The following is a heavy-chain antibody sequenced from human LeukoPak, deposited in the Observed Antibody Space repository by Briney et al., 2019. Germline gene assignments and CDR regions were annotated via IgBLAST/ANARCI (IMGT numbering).Heavy chain of an antibody. CDR3: ARAPIGELDY. Sequence: GGSLRLSCAASGFTVSSNYMSWVRQAPGKGLEWVSVIYSGGSTYYADSVKGRFTVSRDNSKNTLYLQMNSLRAEDTAVYYCARAPIGELDYWGQGTLVTVSS. D-gene: IGHD3-10*01. CDR2: IYSGGST. CDR1: GFTVSSNY. V-gene: IGHV3-53*01. J-gene: IGHJ4*02.